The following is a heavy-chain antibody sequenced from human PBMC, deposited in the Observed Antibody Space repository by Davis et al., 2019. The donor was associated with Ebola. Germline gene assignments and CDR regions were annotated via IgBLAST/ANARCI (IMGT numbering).Heavy chain of an antibody. J-gene: IGHJ5*02. D-gene: IGHD5-18*01. CDR3: ARGHTYGRWDDWFDP. V-gene: IGHV1-2*06. CDR1: GYTFAAHY. Sequence: AASVKVSCKASGYTFAAHYIHWVRQAPGQGLEWMGRINPNFGGKIYAQKFQDRVTMTIDTSINTAYLELDRLRSDDTAVYYCARGHTYGRWDDWFDPWGQGTLDTVSS. CDR2: INPNFGGK.